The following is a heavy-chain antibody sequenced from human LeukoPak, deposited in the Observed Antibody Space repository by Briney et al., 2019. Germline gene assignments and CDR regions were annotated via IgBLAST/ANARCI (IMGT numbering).Heavy chain of an antibody. CDR1: GGSISSSSYY. CDR3: ARNYPDGYYYASGSYGSVFDY. V-gene: IGHV4-61*01. Sequence: SETLSLTCTVSGGSISSSSYYWSWIRQPPGKGLEWIGYIYYSGSTNYNPSLKSRVTISVDTSKNQFSLKLSSVTAADTAFYYCARNYPDGYYYASGSYGSVFDYWGQGTLVTVSS. J-gene: IGHJ4*02. CDR2: IYYSGST. D-gene: IGHD3-10*01.